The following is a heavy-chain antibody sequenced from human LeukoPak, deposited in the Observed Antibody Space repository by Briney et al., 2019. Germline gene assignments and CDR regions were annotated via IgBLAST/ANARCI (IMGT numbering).Heavy chain of an antibody. CDR3: ARDQNYPSAFDI. J-gene: IGHJ3*02. CDR1: GFTFSSYG. D-gene: IGHD5-24*01. V-gene: IGHV3-30*02. Sequence: GGSLRLSCAASGFTFSSYGMHWVRQAPGKGLEWVAFIRYDGSNKYYADSVKGRFTISRDNSKNTLYLQMNSLRSEDTAVYYCARDQNYPSAFDIWGQGTMVTVSS. CDR2: IRYDGSNK.